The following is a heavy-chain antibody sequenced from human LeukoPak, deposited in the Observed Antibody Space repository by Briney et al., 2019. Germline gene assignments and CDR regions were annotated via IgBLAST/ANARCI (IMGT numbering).Heavy chain of an antibody. V-gene: IGHV3-30-3*01. D-gene: IGHD4-23*01. CDR3: AKDHQGTTVVTPRRGYFDY. J-gene: IGHJ4*02. Sequence: PGRSLRLSCAASGFTFSSYAMHWVRQAPGKGLEWVAVISYDGSNKYYADSVKGRFTISRDNSKNTLYLQMNSLRAEDTAVYYCAKDHQGTTVVTPRRGYFDYWGQGTLVTVSS. CDR2: ISYDGSNK. CDR1: GFTFSSYA.